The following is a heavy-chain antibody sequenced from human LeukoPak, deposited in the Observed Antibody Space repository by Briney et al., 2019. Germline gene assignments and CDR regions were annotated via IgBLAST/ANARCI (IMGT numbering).Heavy chain of an antibody. Sequence: GGSLRLSCAASGFTFDDYAMHWVRQAPGKGLEWVSGISWNSGSIGYADSVKGRFTISRDNAKNSLYLQMNSLRAEDTALYYCAKSRVYSSSWYGYWGQGTLLTVSS. D-gene: IGHD6-13*01. CDR2: ISWNSGSI. CDR3: AKSRVYSSSWYGY. J-gene: IGHJ4*02. V-gene: IGHV3-9*01. CDR1: GFTFDDYA.